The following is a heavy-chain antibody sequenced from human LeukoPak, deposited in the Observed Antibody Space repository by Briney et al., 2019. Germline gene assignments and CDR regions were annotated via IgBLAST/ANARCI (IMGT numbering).Heavy chain of an antibody. V-gene: IGHV1-2*02. D-gene: IGHD3-9*01. J-gene: IGHJ4*02. Sequence: GASVKVSCKASGYTFTGYYMHWVRQAPGQGLEWMGWINPNSGGTNYAQKFQGRVTMTRDTPISTAYMELSRLRSDDTAVYYCARESHPYYDILTGYIDYWGQGTLVTVSS. CDR1: GYTFTGYY. CDR3: ARESHPYYDILTGYIDY. CDR2: INPNSGGT.